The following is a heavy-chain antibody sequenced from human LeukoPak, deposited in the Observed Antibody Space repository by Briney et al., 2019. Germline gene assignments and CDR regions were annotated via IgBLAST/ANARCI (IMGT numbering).Heavy chain of an antibody. CDR2: FNPEDVET. V-gene: IGHV1-24*01. J-gene: IGHJ4*02. D-gene: IGHD4-17*01. Sequence: ASVKVSCKVSGYTLAEISMHWVRQAPGQRPEWRGGFNPEDVETIYARSFQGRLTVTEDTSTDTAYMELSSLRAEDTAMYYCATEIVGYGDVHYFDSWGQGTLVTVSS. CDR1: GYTLAEIS. CDR3: ATEIVGYGDVHYFDS.